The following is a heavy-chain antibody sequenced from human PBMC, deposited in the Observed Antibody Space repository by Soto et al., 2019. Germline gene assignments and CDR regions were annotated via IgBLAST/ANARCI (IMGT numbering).Heavy chain of an antibody. CDR3: ARVSFYGDSNAKRGREIDY. V-gene: IGHV1-69*13. J-gene: IGHJ4*02. CDR1: GGTFSSYA. Sequence: SVKVSCKASGGTFSSYAISWVRQAPGQGLEWMGGIIPIFGTANYAQKFQGRVTITADESTSTAYMELSSLRSEDTAVYYCARVSFYGDSNAKRGREIDYWGQGTLVTVSS. CDR2: IIPIFGTA. D-gene: IGHD4-17*01.